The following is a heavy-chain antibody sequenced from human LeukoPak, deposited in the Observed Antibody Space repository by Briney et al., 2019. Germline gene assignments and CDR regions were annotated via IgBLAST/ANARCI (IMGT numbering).Heavy chain of an antibody. CDR3: AKDRPNFHENSGHYYRRDGDS. J-gene: IGHJ5*01. CDR1: GFTFYMYA. Sequence: PGGSLRLSCQASGFTFYMYAMSWVRQAPGKGLEWVASMCGTAGCTFYPDSVKGRFTISSDNSKNVLYLRMNSLTVEDPAIYYCAKDRPNFHENSGHYYRRDGDSWGQGTLVTVSS. CDR2: MCGTAGCT. D-gene: IGHD3-22*01. V-gene: IGHV3-23*01.